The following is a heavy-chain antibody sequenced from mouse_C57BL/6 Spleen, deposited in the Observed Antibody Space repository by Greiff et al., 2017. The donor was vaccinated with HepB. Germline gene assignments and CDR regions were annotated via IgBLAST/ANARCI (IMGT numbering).Heavy chain of an antibody. CDR1: GFTFSSYA. CDR3: ARERDSRGAMDY. Sequence: EVKLMESGGGLVKPGGSLKLSCAASGFTFSSYAMSWVRQTPEKRLEWVATISDGGSYTYYPDNVKGRFTISRDNAKNNLYLQMSHLRSEDTAMYYCARERDSRGAMDYWGQGTSVTVSS. J-gene: IGHJ4*01. CDR2: ISDGGSYT. V-gene: IGHV5-4*01.